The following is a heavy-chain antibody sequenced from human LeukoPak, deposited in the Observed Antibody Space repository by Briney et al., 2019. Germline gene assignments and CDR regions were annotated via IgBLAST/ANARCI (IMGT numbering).Heavy chain of an antibody. CDR3: ASGVPMSRYGFDL. J-gene: IGHJ3*01. V-gene: IGHV5-10-1*01. Sequence: GESLKISGKGSGYSFTNYWISWVRQMPGKGLEWMGRIDPSDSYSNYSPSFQGHVTLSADKSISTAYLKWSSLKASDTAMYYCASGVPMSRYGFDLWGQGTMVTVSS. CDR1: GYSFTNYW. D-gene: IGHD3-10*02. CDR2: IDPSDSYS.